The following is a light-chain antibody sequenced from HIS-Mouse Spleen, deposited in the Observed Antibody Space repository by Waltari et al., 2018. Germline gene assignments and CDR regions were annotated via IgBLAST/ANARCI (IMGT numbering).Light chain of an antibody. CDR2: EDS. V-gene: IGLV3-10*01. CDR3: YSTDSSGNHRV. Sequence: SYDLTQPPSVSVSPGHTARIPCSGAGLPKKYAYWYQQKSGQAPVLVIYEDSKRPSGIPARFSGSSSGTMATLTISGAQVEDEADYYCYSTDSSGNHRVFGGGTKLTVL. CDR1: GLPKKY. J-gene: IGLJ2*01.